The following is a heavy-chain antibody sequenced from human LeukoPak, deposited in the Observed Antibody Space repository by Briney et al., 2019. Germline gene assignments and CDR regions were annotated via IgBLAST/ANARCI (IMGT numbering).Heavy chain of an antibody. V-gene: IGHV1-46*01. CDR1: GYTFTSYY. CDR3: ARHGTVWTLDY. D-gene: IGHD1-26*01. CDR2: INPSGGST. Sequence: ASVKVSCKASGYTFTSYYMHWVRQAPGQGLEWMAIINPSGGSTRYAQKFQGRVTMTRDTSTSTVYMELSSLRSEDTAVYYCARHGTVWTLDYWGQGTLVTVSS. J-gene: IGHJ4*02.